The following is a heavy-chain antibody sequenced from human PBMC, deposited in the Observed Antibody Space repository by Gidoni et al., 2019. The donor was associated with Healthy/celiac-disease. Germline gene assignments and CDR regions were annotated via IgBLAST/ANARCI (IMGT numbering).Heavy chain of an antibody. CDR2: IIPIFGTA. CDR1: GGTFSSYA. D-gene: IGHD3-10*01. Sequence: QVQLVQSGAEVKKPGSSVKVYCKASGGTFSSYAISWVRQAPGQGLEWMGGIIPIFGTANYAQKFQGRVTITADESTSTAYMELSSLRSEDTAVYYCARDGSGNGGSGTDWFDPWGQGTLVTVSS. CDR3: ARDGSGNGGSGTDWFDP. V-gene: IGHV1-69*01. J-gene: IGHJ5*02.